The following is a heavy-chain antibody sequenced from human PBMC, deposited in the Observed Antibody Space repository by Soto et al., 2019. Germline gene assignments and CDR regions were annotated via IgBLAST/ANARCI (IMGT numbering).Heavy chain of an antibody. CDR2: ISYGGNNK. J-gene: IGHJ4*02. D-gene: IGHD6-19*01. CDR3: ARDLVTVAGTIDY. V-gene: IGHV3-30-3*01. CDR1: EFTFSSYA. Sequence: QVQLVESGGGVVQPGRSLRLSCAASEFTFSSYAMHWVRQAPGKGLEWVAVISYGGNNKYYADSVKGRFTISRDNSKNTVYLEMDSLRAEDTAVYYCARDLVTVAGTIDYWGPGTLVTVSS.